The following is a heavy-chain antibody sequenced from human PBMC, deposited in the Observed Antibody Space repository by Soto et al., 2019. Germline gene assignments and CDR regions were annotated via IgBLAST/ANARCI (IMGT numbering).Heavy chain of an antibody. Sequence: LVKVSCKASGGTFSSYAISWVRQAPGQGLEWMGGIIPIFGTANCAQKFQGRVTITADKSTSTAYMELSSLRSEDTAVYYCAREGGYCTNGVCPYYYYGMDVWGQGTTVTVSS. CDR1: GGTFSSYA. V-gene: IGHV1-69*06. CDR2: IIPIFGTA. D-gene: IGHD2-8*01. CDR3: AREGGYCTNGVCPYYYYGMDV. J-gene: IGHJ6*02.